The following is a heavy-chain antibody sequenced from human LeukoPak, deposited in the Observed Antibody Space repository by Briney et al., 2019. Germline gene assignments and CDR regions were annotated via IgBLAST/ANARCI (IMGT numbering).Heavy chain of an antibody. V-gene: IGHV3-23*01. CDR1: GVTFSSYS. Sequence: GGSLILSWLASGVTFSSYSLAWVRQTPGKGLAWVSIIAGNNSPTFYADSVEGRFTISRDNSKNMGYLQMNSLRVEDSGVYFCARGATRATRHFDVWGRGTLVTVSS. CDR2: IAGNNSPT. J-gene: IGHJ2*01. CDR3: ARGATRATRHFDV. D-gene: IGHD2-2*01.